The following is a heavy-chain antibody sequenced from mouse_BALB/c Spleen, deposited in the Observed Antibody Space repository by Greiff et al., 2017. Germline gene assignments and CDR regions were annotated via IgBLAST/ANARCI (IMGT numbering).Heavy chain of an antibody. V-gene: IGHV5-15*02. Sequence: DVMLVESGGGLVQPGGSRKLSCAASGFTFSDYGMAWVRQAPGKGPEWVAFISNLAYSIYYADTVTGRFTISRENAKNTLYLEMSSLRSEDTAMYYCAREGYYTKAMDYWGQGTSVTVSS. CDR1: GFTFSDYG. D-gene: IGHD2-3*01. CDR2: ISNLAYSI. J-gene: IGHJ4*01. CDR3: AREGYYTKAMDY.